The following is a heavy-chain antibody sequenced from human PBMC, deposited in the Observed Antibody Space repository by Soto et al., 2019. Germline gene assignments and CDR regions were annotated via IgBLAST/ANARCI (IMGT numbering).Heavy chain of an antibody. V-gene: IGHV1-3*01. D-gene: IGHD5-12*01. Sequence: ASVKVSCKASGYTFTSYAMHWVRQAPGQRLEWMGWINAGNGNTKYSQKFQGRVTITRDTSASTAYMELSSLRSEDTAVYYCAYNGAQYRGYDFDYWGQGTLVTVYS. CDR2: INAGNGNT. CDR3: AYNGAQYRGYDFDY. J-gene: IGHJ4*02. CDR1: GYTFTSYA.